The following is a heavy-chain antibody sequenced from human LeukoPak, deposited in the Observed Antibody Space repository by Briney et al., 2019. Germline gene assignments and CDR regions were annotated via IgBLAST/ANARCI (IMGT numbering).Heavy chain of an antibody. CDR1: GFTFSSYW. J-gene: IGHJ4*02. CDR3: AREAAVGYCSSTSCSTLDY. Sequence: GGSLRLFCAASGFTFSSYWMHWVRQAPGKGLVWVSRINSDGSSTSYADSVKGRFTISRDNAKNTLYLQMNSLRAEDTAVYYCAREAAVGYCSSTSCSTLDYWGQGTLVTVSS. V-gene: IGHV3-74*01. CDR2: INSDGSST. D-gene: IGHD2-2*02.